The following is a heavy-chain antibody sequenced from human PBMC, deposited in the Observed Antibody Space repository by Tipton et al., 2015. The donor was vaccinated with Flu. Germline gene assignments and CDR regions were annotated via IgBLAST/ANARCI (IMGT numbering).Heavy chain of an antibody. CDR3: AREGAGVLWFGESTRYYYGMDV. V-gene: IGHV3-48*03. J-gene: IGHJ6*02. CDR2: ISSSGSTI. CDR1: GFTFSSYE. D-gene: IGHD3-10*01. Sequence: SLRLSCAASGFTFSSYEMNWVRQAPGKGLEWVSYISSSGSTIYYADSVKGRFTISRDNAKNSLYLQMNSLRAEDTAVYYCAREGAGVLWFGESTRYYYGMDVWGQGTTVTVSS.